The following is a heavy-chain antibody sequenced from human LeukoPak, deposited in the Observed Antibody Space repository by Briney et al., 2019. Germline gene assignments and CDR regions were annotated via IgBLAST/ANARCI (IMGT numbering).Heavy chain of an antibody. D-gene: IGHD2-2*01. CDR3: GRSYHDDAWAAFDI. V-gene: IGHV4-38-2*02. CDR2: IYHNGVT. CDR1: DYSISSGYY. J-gene: IGHJ3*02. Sequence: PSEALSLTCTVSDYSISSGYYWGWIRQPPGKGLEWIGSIYHNGVTFSNASLRSRLSISVDTSKNQFSLRLSSVTAADTAVYYCGRSYHDDAWAAFDIWGRGTMVTVSS.